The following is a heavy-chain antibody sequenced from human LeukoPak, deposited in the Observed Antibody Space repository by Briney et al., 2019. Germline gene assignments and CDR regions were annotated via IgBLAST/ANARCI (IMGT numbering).Heavy chain of an antibody. V-gene: IGHV3-9*01. CDR2: ISWNSGSI. J-gene: IGHJ4*02. CDR1: GFTFDDYA. Sequence: PGRSLRLSCAASGFTFDDYAMHWVRQAPGKGLEWVSGISWNSGSIGYADSVKGRFTISRDNSKNTLYLQMNSLRAEDTAVYYCAKGGFRGPNYFDYWGQGTLVTVSS. CDR3: AKGGFRGPNYFDY.